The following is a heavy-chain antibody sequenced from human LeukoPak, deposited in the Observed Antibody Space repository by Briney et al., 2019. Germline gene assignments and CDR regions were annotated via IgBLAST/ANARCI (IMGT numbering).Heavy chain of an antibody. CDR2: INPNSGGT. Sequence: ASVKVSCKTSGYTFNGYYMDWVRQAPGPGLEWMGRINPNSGGTKYAQKFEGRVTMTRDTSISTAYMELSRLRSDDTAVYYCARPQLTGDGIGFDPWGQGTLVTVSS. D-gene: IGHD7-27*01. CDR1: GYTFNGYY. J-gene: IGHJ5*02. CDR3: ARPQLTGDGIGFDP. V-gene: IGHV1-2*06.